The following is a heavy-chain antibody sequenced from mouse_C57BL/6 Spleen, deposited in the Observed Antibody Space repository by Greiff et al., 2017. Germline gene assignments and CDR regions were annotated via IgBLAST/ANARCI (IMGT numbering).Heavy chain of an antibody. J-gene: IGHJ2*01. V-gene: IGHV1-55*01. CDR1: GYTFTSYW. Sequence: VQLQQSGAELVKPGASVKMSCKASGYTFTSYWITWVKQRPGQGLEWIGDIYPGSGSTNYNEKFKSKATLTVDTSSSTAYMQLSSLTSEDSAVYYCARWGIYYYGSSLDYWGQGTTLTVSS. D-gene: IGHD1-1*01. CDR3: ARWGIYYYGSSLDY. CDR2: IYPGSGST.